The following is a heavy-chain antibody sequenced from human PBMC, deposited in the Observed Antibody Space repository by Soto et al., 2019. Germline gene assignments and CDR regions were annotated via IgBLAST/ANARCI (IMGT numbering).Heavy chain of an antibody. D-gene: IGHD6-13*01. CDR1: GYTFTGYY. CDR2: INPNSGGT. J-gene: IGHJ3*02. V-gene: IGHV1-2*02. CDR3: ARDKGSSWYKGAFDI. Sequence: ASVKVSCKASGYTFTGYYMHWVRQAPGQGLEWMGWINPNSGGTNYAQKFQGRVTMTRDTSISTAYMELSRLRSDDTAVYYCARDKGSSWYKGAFDIWGQGTMVTVSS.